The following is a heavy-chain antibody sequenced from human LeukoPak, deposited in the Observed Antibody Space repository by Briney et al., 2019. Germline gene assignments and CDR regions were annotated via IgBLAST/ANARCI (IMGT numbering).Heavy chain of an antibody. D-gene: IGHD3-10*01. CDR3: ARSFMLRGNYYSMDV. J-gene: IGHJ6*02. CDR1: GFSLSTSGMC. CDR2: IDWEDDK. Sequence: SGLALVKPTQTLTLTCTFSGFSLSTSGMCVSWIRQPPGKALEWLARIDWEDDKYYSTSLKTRLTISKDTSKNQVVLTMTNMDPVDTATYYCARSFMLRGNYYSMDVWGHGTTVTVSS. V-gene: IGHV2-70*11.